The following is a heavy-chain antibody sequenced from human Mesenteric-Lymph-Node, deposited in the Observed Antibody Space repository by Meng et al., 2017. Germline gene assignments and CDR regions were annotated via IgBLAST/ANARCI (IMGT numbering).Heavy chain of an antibody. CDR3: ARDRGYCSSTSCYSGFWDY. D-gene: IGHD2-2*01. Sequence: LRLSYTVSGGSISSGGYYWSWIRQHPGKGLEWIGYIYYSGSTYYNPSLKSRVTISVDTSKNQFSLKLSSVTAADTAVYYCARDRGYCSSTSCYSGFWDYWGQGTLVTVSS. V-gene: IGHV4-31*03. CDR1: GGSISSGGYY. J-gene: IGHJ4*02. CDR2: IYYSGST.